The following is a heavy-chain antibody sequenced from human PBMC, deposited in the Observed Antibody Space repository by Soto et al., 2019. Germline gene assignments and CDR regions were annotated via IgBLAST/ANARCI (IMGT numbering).Heavy chain of an antibody. Sequence: QVQLQESGPGLVKPSQTLSLTCTVSGGSISSGGYYWSWIRQHPGKGLEWIGYIYYSGSTYYNPSLKSRVTISVDTSKNQFSLKLSSVTAADTAVYYCARADYGGNSGSYYYYGMDVWGQGTTVTVSS. CDR2: IYYSGST. V-gene: IGHV4-31*03. D-gene: IGHD4-17*01. J-gene: IGHJ6*02. CDR3: ARADYGGNSGSYYYYGMDV. CDR1: GGSISSGGYY.